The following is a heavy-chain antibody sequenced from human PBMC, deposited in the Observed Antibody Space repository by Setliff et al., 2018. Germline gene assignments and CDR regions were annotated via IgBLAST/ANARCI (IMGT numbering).Heavy chain of an antibody. D-gene: IGHD6-6*01. CDR1: GGILNSFS. CDR3: ALEYSNSSPTVYYYMDV. V-gene: IGHV1-69*02. CDR2: IIPLFEIT. J-gene: IGHJ6*03. Sequence: SVKVSCKASGGILNSFSITWVRQAPGQGLEWMGRIIPLFEITNYVEKLQGRVTITADKSTSTAYMELSRLTSEDTAVYYCALEYSNSSPTVYYYMDVWGKGTTVTVSS.